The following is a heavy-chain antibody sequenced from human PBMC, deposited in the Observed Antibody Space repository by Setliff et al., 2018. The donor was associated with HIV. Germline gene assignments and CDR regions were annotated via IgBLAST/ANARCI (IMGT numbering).Heavy chain of an antibody. CDR2: VNHSGST. CDR1: GGSISSGSYY. V-gene: IGHV4-39*01. Sequence: SETLSLTCTVSGGSISSGSYYWSWIRQPAGKGLEWIGEVNHSGSTYYNPSLKSRLTISVDTSRNQFSLKLSSLTAADTAVYYCARHYNVNYYVRKDFDYWGQGILVTVSS. J-gene: IGHJ4*02. CDR3: ARHYNVNYYVRKDFDY. D-gene: IGHD1-26*01.